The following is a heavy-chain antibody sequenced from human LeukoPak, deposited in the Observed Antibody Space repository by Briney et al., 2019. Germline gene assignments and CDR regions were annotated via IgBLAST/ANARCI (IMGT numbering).Heavy chain of an antibody. CDR2: ISSSSSYI. Sequence: GGSLRLSCAASGFTFSSDSMNCVRQAPGKGLEWISSISSSSSYIHYADSVKGRFTISRDNAKNSMYLQMNSLRAEDTAVYYCARDRVAEGAYFDYWGQGTLVTVSS. CDR3: ARDRVAEGAYFDY. V-gene: IGHV3-21*01. D-gene: IGHD6-13*01. J-gene: IGHJ4*02. CDR1: GFTFSSDS.